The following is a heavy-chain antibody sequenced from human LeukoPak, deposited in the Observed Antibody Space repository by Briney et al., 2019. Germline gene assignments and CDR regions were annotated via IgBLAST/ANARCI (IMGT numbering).Heavy chain of an antibody. V-gene: IGHV3-23*01. J-gene: IGHJ4*02. CDR3: AKDLAYDSSDYHVIFDC. CDR2: ISGSGDRT. CDR1: GFTFSTYA. D-gene: IGHD3-22*01. Sequence: GGSLRLSCAASGFTFSTYAMSWVRQAPGKGLEWVSAISGSGDRTYHAGSVEGRFTTSRDNSKNTLYLQMNSLRAEDTAIYYCAKDLAYDSSDYHVIFDCWGQGTLVTVSS.